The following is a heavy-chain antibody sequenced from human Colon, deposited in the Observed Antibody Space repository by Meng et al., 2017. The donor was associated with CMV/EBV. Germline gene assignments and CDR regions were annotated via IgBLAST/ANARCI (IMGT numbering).Heavy chain of an antibody. D-gene: IGHD2-15*01. CDR1: GLTFKTSG. V-gene: IGHV3-23*01. CDR3: AKREYCSGSSCYTLNYYYYAVDA. J-gene: IGHJ6*02. CDR2: IVGGGGSRT. Sequence: GESLKISCAASGLTFKTSGVSWVRQAPGKGLEWVSAIVGGGGSRTYYADSVKGRFTISRDNSKSTLYLQINSPRVEDTAVYYCAKREYCSGSSCYTLNYYYYAVDAWGQGTTVTVSS.